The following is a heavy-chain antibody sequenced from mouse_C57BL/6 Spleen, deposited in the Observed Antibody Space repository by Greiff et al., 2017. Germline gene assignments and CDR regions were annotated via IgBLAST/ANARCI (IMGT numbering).Heavy chain of an antibody. CDR2: IDPSDSYT. V-gene: IGHV1-69*01. CDR1: GYTFTSYW. D-gene: IGHD2-2*01. Sequence: QVQLQQSGAELVMPGASVKLSCKASGYTFTSYWMHWVKQRPGQGLEWIGEIDPSDSYTNYNQKFKGKSTLTVDKSSSTAYMQLSSLTSEDSEVYYCARSSYGYDEGFAYWGQGTLVTVSA. J-gene: IGHJ3*01. CDR3: ARSSYGYDEGFAY.